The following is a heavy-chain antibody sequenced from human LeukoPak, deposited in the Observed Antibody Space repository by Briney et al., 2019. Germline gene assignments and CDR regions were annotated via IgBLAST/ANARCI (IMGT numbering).Heavy chain of an antibody. CDR3: ARDRYGSGSYWGTFDY. D-gene: IGHD3-10*01. J-gene: IGHJ4*02. CDR1: GYSISSGYY. V-gene: IGHV4-38-2*02. Sequence: SETLSLTCTVSGYSISSGYYWGWIRQPPGKGLEWIGSIYHSGSTYYNPSLKSRVTISVDTSKNQFSLKLSSVTAADTAVYYCARDRYGSGSYWGTFDYWGQGTLVTVSS. CDR2: IYHSGST.